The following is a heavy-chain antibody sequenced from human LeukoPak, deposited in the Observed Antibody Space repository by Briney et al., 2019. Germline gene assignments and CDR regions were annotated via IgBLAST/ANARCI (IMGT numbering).Heavy chain of an antibody. CDR3: VMARVPAAHMDV. J-gene: IGHJ6*02. CDR2: ISSSSSYI. D-gene: IGHD6-13*01. V-gene: IGHV3-21*01. Sequence: GGSLRLSCAASGFTFSSYSMNWVRQAPGTGLEWVSSISSSSSYIYYADSVKGRFTISRDNAKNSLYLQMNSLRAEDTAVYYCVMARVPAAHMDVWGQGTTVTVSS. CDR1: GFTFSSYS.